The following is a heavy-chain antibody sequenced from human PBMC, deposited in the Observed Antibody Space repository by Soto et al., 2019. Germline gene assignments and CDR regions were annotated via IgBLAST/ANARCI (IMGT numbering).Heavy chain of an antibody. CDR3: ARGQEGVVATH. CDR1: GGSLSGYY. J-gene: IGHJ4*02. Sequence: QVQLQQWGAGLLKPSETLSLNCAVTGGSLSGYYWSWIRQPPGKGLEWIGEVKDGGRTNYSPSLRGRVTISSDTSNNQFSHRLNSVTAADTGVYYCARGQEGVVATHWDQGSLVTVSS. D-gene: IGHD5-12*01. CDR2: VKDGGRT. V-gene: IGHV4-34*01.